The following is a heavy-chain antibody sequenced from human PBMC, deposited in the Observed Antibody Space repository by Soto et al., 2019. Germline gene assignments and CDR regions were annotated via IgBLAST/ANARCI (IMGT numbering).Heavy chain of an antibody. CDR2: IWFDGSNK. V-gene: IGHV3-33*01. J-gene: IGHJ4*02. Sequence: GGSLRLSCAASGFIFSNYGMHWVRQAPGKGLEWVSIIWFDGSNKYYADSVKGRFAISRDNSKNTLFLQMDSLRAEDTAVYFCARDALGARRSIITMTYARPDFWGQGTLVTVSS. D-gene: IGHD3-10*01. CDR1: GFIFSNYG. CDR3: ARDALGARRSIITMTYARPDF.